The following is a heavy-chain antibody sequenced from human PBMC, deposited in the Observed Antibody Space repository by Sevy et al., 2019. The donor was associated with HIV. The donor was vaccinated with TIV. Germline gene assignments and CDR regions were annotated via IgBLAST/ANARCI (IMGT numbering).Heavy chain of an antibody. CDR1: GFTVSSNY. D-gene: IGHD3-22*01. CDR3: ARGATFYSDSSGRVLSVLGAFDI. J-gene: IGHJ3*02. CDR2: IFSGGGT. Sequence: GGSLRLSCAASGFTVSSNYVSWVRQAPGKGLEWVSIIFSGGGTYYADSVQGRFTISRDNSKNMVCLQMNSLRAEDTAVFYCARGATFYSDSSGRVLSVLGAFDIWGRGTMVTVSS. V-gene: IGHV3-53*01.